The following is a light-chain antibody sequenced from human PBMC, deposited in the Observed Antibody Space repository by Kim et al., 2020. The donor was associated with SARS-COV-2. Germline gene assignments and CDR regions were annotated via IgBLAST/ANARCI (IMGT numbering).Light chain of an antibody. CDR2: DVS. J-gene: IGLJ2*01. Sequence: GQSVTISCTGTSSDVGGYNYVTWYQHHPGKAPKLMIYDVSKRPSGVPDRFSGSKSGNTASLTISGLQAEDEADYYCCSYAGSYTLIFGGGTQLTVL. V-gene: IGLV2-11*01. CDR1: SSDVGGYNY. CDR3: CSYAGSYTLI.